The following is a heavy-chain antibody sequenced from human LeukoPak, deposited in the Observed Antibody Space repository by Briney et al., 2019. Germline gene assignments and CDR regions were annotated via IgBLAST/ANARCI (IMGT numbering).Heavy chain of an antibody. J-gene: IGHJ4*02. Sequence: GGSLRLSCAASGFTFSSYAMHWVRQAPGKGLEWVAVISYDGSNKYYADSVKGRFTISRDNSKNMLYLQMNSLRAEDTAVYYCARDLDYDFWSGYFDYWGQGTLVTVSS. CDR2: ISYDGSNK. CDR3: ARDLDYDFWSGYFDY. D-gene: IGHD3-3*01. V-gene: IGHV3-30-3*01. CDR1: GFTFSSYA.